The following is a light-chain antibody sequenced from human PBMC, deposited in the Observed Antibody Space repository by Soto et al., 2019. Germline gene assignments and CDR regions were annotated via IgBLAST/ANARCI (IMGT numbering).Light chain of an antibody. V-gene: IGKV1-5*03. CDR3: QQYSTFWT. CDR1: QSISTW. Sequence: DIQMTQSPSILPASVGDRVTITCRASQSISTWLAWYHQKAGEGPRLLISKASNLQRGVPSRFSGRGSGTEFTLTISSLQPDDFAIYYCQQYSTFWTFGQGTKVEVK. CDR2: KAS. J-gene: IGKJ1*01.